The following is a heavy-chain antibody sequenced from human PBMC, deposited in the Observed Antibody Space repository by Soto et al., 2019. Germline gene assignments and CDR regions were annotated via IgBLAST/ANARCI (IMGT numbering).Heavy chain of an antibody. CDR3: ARGPVGGYYDSSGYLTNFDY. D-gene: IGHD3-22*01. CDR1: GYTFTSYY. V-gene: IGHV1-46*03. CDR2: INPSGGST. J-gene: IGHJ4*02. Sequence: QVQLVQSGAEVKKPGGSVKVSCKASGYTFTSYYMHWVRQAPGQGLEWMGIINPSGGSTSYAQKFQGRVTMTRDTSTSTVYMELSSLRSEDTAVYYCARGPVGGYYDSSGYLTNFDYWGQGTLVTVSS.